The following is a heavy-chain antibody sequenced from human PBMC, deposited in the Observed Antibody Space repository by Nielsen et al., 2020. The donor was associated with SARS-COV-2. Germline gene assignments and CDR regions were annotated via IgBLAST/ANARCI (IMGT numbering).Heavy chain of an antibody. Sequence: ASVKVSCKASGYTFTSYYMHWVRQAPGQGLEWMGIINPSGGSTSYAQKFQGRVTMTRDTSTSTVYMELSSLRSEDTAVYYCARGGRLRGNVCGGDCYPFDYWGQGTLVTVSS. V-gene: IGHV1-46*01. CDR1: GYTFTSYY. CDR3: ARGGRLRGNVCGGDCYPFDY. D-gene: IGHD2-21*02. CDR2: INPSGGST. J-gene: IGHJ4*02.